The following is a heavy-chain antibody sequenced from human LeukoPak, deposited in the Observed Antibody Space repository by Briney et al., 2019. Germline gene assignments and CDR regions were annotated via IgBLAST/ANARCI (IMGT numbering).Heavy chain of an antibody. D-gene: IGHD3-16*02. CDR1: GFTFSSYW. CDR2: INSDGSST. CDR3: AREGRLGELSIDY. Sequence: GGSLRLSCAASGFTFSSYWMHWVRQAPGKGLVWVSRINSDGSSTSYADSVKGRFTISRDNAKNTLYLQMNSLRAEDAAVYYCAREGRLGELSIDYWGQGTLVTVSS. J-gene: IGHJ4*02. V-gene: IGHV3-74*01.